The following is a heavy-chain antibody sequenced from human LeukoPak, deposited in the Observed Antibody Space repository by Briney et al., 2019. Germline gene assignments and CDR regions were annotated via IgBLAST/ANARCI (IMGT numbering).Heavy chain of an antibody. D-gene: IGHD2/OR15-2a*01. J-gene: IGHJ6*02. V-gene: IGHV3-13*01. CDR1: GFTFSSYD. CDR2: IGTAGDT. Sequence: GGSLRLSCAASGFTFSSYDMHWVRQATGKGLEWVSAIGTAGDTYYPGSVKGRFTISRENAKNSLYLQMNSLRAEDTAVYYCARQGEYHYYYYYGMDVWGQGTTVTVSS. CDR3: ARQGEYHYYYYYGMDV.